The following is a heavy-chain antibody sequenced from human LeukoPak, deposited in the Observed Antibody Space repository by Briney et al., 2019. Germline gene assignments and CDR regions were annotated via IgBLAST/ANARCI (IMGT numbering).Heavy chain of an antibody. V-gene: IGHV1-2*02. J-gene: IGHJ4*02. CDR3: AKGTSSGWYYFDY. CDR1: GYTFTGYY. CDR2: INPNSGGT. Sequence: VASVKVSCKASGYTFTGYYMHWVRQAPGQGLEWMGWINPNSGGTNYAQKLQGRVTMTTDTSTSTAYMELRSLRSDDTAVYYCAKGTSSGWYYFDYWGQGTLVTVSS. D-gene: IGHD6-19*01.